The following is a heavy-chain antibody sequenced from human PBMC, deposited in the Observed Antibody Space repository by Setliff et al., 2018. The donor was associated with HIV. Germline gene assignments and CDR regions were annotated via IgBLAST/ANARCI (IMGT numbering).Heavy chain of an antibody. CDR2: IYYNGNT. V-gene: IGHV4-39*01. J-gene: IGHJ6*02. D-gene: IGHD6-19*01. CDR1: GDSISSSNYY. CDR3: ARHPAVAGLGAGLFYGMDV. Sequence: LETLSLTCTVSGDSISSSNYYWGWIRQPPGEGLEWIGTIYYNGNTYYNPSLKSRVTISVDTSKNQFSLNLNSVSAADTAVYYCARHPAVAGLGAGLFYGMDVWGQGTTVTVSS.